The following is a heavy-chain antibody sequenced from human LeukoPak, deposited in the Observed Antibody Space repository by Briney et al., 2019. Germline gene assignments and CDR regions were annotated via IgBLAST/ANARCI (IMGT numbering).Heavy chain of an antibody. CDR3: ARETEGYYYDSSGYSDGFQH. CDR1: GGSISSYY. V-gene: IGHV4-59*12. D-gene: IGHD3-22*01. Sequence: SETLSLTCTVSGGSISSYYWSWIRQPPGKGLEWIGYIYYSGSTYYNPSLKSRVTISVDTSKNQFSLKLSSVTAADTAVYYCARETEGYYYDSSGYSDGFQHWGQGTLVTVSS. CDR2: IYYSGST. J-gene: IGHJ1*01.